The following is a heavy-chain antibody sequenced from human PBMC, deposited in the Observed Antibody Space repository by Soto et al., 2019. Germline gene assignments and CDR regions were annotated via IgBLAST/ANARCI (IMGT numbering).Heavy chain of an antibody. CDR2: IWYDGGNK. CDR3: ARGRYDYSNYYFDY. D-gene: IGHD4-4*01. Sequence: QVQLVESGGGVVQPGRSLRLSCGASGFTFSNFGMHWVRQAPGKGLEWVAVIWYDGGNKYYVDSVKGRFTISRDNSKNTLYLQMSSLRAEDTAVYYCARGRYDYSNYYFDYWGQGTLVTVSS. V-gene: IGHV3-33*01. CDR1: GFTFSNFG. J-gene: IGHJ4*02.